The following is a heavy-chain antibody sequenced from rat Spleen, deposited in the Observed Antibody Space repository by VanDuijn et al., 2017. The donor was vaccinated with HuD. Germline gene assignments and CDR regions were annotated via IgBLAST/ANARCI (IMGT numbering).Heavy chain of an antibody. CDR2: ISTGGGNT. CDR3: ARHPTYYGFDGDWFAS. J-gene: IGHJ3*01. V-gene: IGHV5S13*01. D-gene: IGHD1-9*01. Sequence: EVQLVESGGGLVQPGRSLKLSCAASGFTFSNYGMHWIRQAPGKGLEWVASISTGGGNTYYRDSVKGRFTISRDNAKSILYLQVDSLKSEDTATYYCARHPTYYGFDGDWFASWGQGTLVTVSS. CDR1: GFTFSNYG.